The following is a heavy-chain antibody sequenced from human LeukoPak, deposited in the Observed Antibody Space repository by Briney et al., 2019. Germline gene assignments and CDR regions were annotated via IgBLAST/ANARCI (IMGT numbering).Heavy chain of an antibody. D-gene: IGHD2-21*01. J-gene: IGHJ4*02. Sequence: SETLSLTCTVSGGSISSHYWSWIRQLPGQGLEWIGYISYSGSTNYNPSLKSRVTISVDTSKTQYSLKLSSVTAADTAMYYCVRGGDDNAMWRYYFDYWGQGTLVTLSS. CDR2: ISYSGST. V-gene: IGHV4-59*11. CDR3: VRGGDDNAMWRYYFDY. CDR1: GGSISSHY.